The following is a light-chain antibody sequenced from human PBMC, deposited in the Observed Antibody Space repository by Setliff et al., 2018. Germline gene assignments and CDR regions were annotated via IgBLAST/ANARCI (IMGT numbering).Light chain of an antibody. J-gene: IGKJ4*01. CDR2: DS. V-gene: IGKV1-13*02. CDR1: QDIRSG. CDR3: QHFSSYPLT. Sequence: AIQLTQSPPSLSASVGDRVTITCRASQDIRSGLAWYQQKSGGSPKLLIFDSTLGSGVPSRFSGSGSGTDFTLTISSLQPEDFATYYCQHFSSYPLTFGGGTKVDIK.